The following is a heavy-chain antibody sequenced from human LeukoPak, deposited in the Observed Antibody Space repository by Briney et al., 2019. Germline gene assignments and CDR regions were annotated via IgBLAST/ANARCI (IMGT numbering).Heavy chain of an antibody. J-gene: IGHJ4*02. CDR2: ISYDGSNK. CDR3: AKVKGEWPGFYYFDY. V-gene: IGHV3-30*18. D-gene: IGHD3-3*01. CDR1: GFTFSSYG. Sequence: PGRSLRLSCAASGFTFSSYGMHWVRQAPGKGLAGVAVISYDGSNKYYADSVKGRFTISRDNSKSTLYLQMISVRAEDTGVYYCAKVKGEWPGFYYFDYWGQGTLVTVSS.